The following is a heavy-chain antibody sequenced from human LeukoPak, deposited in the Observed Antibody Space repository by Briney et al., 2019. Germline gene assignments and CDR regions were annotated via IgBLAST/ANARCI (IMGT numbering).Heavy chain of an antibody. J-gene: IGHJ4*02. CDR1: GYTFTAYG. Sequence: GASVKVSCKTSGYTFTAYGITWVRQAPGQGLEWMGWINPNSGGTNYAQKFQGWVTMTRDTSISTAYMELSRLRSDDTAVYYCARVCPHYYDSSGYYCFDYWGQGTLVTVSP. CDR2: INPNSGGT. D-gene: IGHD3-22*01. CDR3: ARVCPHYYDSSGYYCFDY. V-gene: IGHV1-2*04.